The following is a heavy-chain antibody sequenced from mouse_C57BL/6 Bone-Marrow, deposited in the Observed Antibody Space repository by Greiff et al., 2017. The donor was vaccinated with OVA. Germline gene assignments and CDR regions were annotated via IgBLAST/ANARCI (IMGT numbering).Heavy chain of an antibody. Sequence: EVKVEESGEGLVKPGGSLKLSCAASGFTFSSYAMSWVRQTPEKRLEWVAYISSGGDYIYYADTVKGRFTISRDNARNTLYLQMSSLKSEDTAMYYCTRGDGSSSWFAYWGQGTLVTVSA. CDR3: TRGDGSSSWFAY. D-gene: IGHD1-1*01. V-gene: IGHV5S21*01. CDR2: ISSGGDYI. CDR1: GFTFSSYA. J-gene: IGHJ3*01.